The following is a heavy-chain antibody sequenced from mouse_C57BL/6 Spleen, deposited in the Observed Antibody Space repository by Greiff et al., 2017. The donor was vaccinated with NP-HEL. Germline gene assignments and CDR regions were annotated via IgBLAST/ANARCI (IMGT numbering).Heavy chain of an antibody. D-gene: IGHD1-1*01. CDR3: ARHYGYFDY. J-gene: IGHJ2*01. Sequence: EVQLVESGPGLVKPSQSLSLTCSVTGYSITSGYYWNWIRQFPGNKLEWMGYISYDGSNNYNPSLKNRISITRDTSKNQFFLKLNSVTTEDTATYYCARHYGYFDYWGQGTTLTVSS. V-gene: IGHV3-6*01. CDR2: ISYDGSN. CDR1: GYSITSGYY.